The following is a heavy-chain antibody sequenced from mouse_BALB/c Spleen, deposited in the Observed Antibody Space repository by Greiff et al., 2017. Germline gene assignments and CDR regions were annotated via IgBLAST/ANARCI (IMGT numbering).Heavy chain of an antibody. CDR1: GYTFTSYW. Sequence: VQLQQSGAELAKPGASVKMSCTASGYTFTSYWMHWVKQRPGQGLEWIGYLNPSTGYTEYNQKFKDKATLTADKSSSTAYMQLSSLTSEDSAVYYCASGRAARARGPAMDDWGQGTSVTVSA. CDR3: ASGRAARARGPAMDD. J-gene: IGHJ4*01. V-gene: IGHV1-7*01. CDR2: LNPSTGYT. D-gene: IGHD3-1*01.